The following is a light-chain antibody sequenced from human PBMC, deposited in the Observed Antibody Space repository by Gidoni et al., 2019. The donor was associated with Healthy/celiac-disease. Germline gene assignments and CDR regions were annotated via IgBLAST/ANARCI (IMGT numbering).Light chain of an antibody. CDR1: QSLVYSDGNTY. CDR3: MQGTHWPPGMCS. Sequence: DVVMTQSPLSLPVTLGQPASISCRSSQSLVYSDGNTYLNWFQQRPGQSPRRLIYKVYNRDSGVPDRFSGSGSGTDFTLKISRVEAEDVGVYYCMQGTHWPPGMCSFGQGTKLEIK. J-gene: IGKJ2*04. CDR2: KVY. V-gene: IGKV2-30*01.